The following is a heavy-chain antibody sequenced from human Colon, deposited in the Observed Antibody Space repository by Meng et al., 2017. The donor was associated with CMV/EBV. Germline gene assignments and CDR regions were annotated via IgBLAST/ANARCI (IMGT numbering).Heavy chain of an antibody. CDR3: ARLGYNWNDDVWFAD. CDR1: GGSISSSSYY. CDR2: IYYSGST. J-gene: IGHJ4*02. V-gene: IGHV4-39*07. D-gene: IGHD1-20*01. Sequence: SETLSLTCTVSGGSISSSSYYWGWIRQPPGKGLEWIGSIYYSGSTYYNPSLKSRVTISVDSSRIQFFLNLTSVTAADTAVYYCARLGYNWNDDVWFADWGQEILVTVSS.